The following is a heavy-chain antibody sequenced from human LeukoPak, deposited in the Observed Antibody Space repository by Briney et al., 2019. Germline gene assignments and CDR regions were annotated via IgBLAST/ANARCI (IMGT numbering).Heavy chain of an antibody. V-gene: IGHV3-30*18. D-gene: IGHD3-22*01. CDR2: ISYDGSNK. CDR1: GFTFSSYG. CDR3: AKNYDSSGYYLGWFDP. J-gene: IGHJ5*02. Sequence: GGSLRLSCAASGFTFSSYGMRWVRQAPGKGLEWVAVISYDGSNKYYAASVRGGFTFSRDNSKNTLYLQMNSLRAEDTAEYYCAKNYDSSGYYLGWFDPWGQGTLVTVSS.